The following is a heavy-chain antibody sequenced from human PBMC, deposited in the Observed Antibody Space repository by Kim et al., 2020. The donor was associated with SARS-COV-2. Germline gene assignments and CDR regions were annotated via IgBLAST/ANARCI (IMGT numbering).Heavy chain of an antibody. J-gene: IGHJ1*01. CDR1: GITFSNFN. CDR3: ARWQHGGPAEYFQH. V-gene: IGHV3-48*02. D-gene: IGHD2-15*01. CDR2: ISTSSTTI. Sequence: GGSLRLSCAASGITFSNFNMNWVRQAPGKGLEWVSYISTSSTTIYYADSVKGRFTISRDNDKNSLYLQMNSLRDEDTAVYYCARWQHGGPAEYFQHWGQGTLVTVS.